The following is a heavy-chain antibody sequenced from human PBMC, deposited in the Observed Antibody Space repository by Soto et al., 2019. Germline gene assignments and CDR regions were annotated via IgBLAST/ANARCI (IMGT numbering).Heavy chain of an antibody. V-gene: IGHV3-73*01. CDR3: TKQIYGGNS. CDR1: GFTFSASA. J-gene: IGHJ4*02. CDR2: IRSKSNNYAT. Sequence: PXEFLRVSCATFGFTFSASAVHWVRQVSGKGLEWIGRIRSKSNNYATTYAASVKGRFTISRDDSENTVYLQMNSLRTEDTAIYYCTKQIYGGNSWGQGTLVTVSS. D-gene: IGHD4-17*01.